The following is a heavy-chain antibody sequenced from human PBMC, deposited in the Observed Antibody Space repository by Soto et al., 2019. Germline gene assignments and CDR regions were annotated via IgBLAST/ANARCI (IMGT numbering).Heavy chain of an antibody. V-gene: IGHV4-31*03. CDR1: GASISSDGYY. CDR2: MYYSGST. J-gene: IGHJ4*02. D-gene: IGHD4-17*01. CDR3: AKSRKTVPPRFDF. Sequence: PSETLSLTCTVSGASISSDGYYWGWIRQHPGKGLEYIAYMYYSGSTYYNPSLKSRVTMSVDASKNQFSLKLSSVTAADTAVYYGAKSRKTVPPRFDFGGQGPLVT.